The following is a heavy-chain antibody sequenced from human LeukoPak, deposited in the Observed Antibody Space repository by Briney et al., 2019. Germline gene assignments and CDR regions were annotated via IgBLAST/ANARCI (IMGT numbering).Heavy chain of an antibody. D-gene: IGHD6-13*01. CDR2: IRYDGSEK. Sequence: GRSLRPSCALSGFNFTIYDMQWVRQSPDKVLEWVTFIRYDGSEKYYVDSVEGRFTISRDNSKNTLYLQMNSLRAEDTAVYYCATSVTGYTIPFYYWGQGTLVTVSP. J-gene: IGHJ4*02. CDR1: GFNFTIYD. V-gene: IGHV3-30*02. CDR3: ATSVTGYTIPFYY.